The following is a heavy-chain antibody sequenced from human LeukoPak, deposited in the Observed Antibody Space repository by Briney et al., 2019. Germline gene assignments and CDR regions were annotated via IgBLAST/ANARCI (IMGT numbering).Heavy chain of an antibody. CDR3: AKADTAGNYFDH. V-gene: IGHV3-23*01. CDR2: IDVGGGNT. Sequence: PGGSLRLSCVASGFTFSSCAMSWVRQAPGKGLEWDSAIDVGGGNTYYADSVKGRFTFSRDNFKNTLHLQMNSLRAEDTAVYYCAKADTAGNYFDHWGQGTLVAVSS. D-gene: IGHD3-9*01. CDR1: GFTFSSCA. J-gene: IGHJ4*02.